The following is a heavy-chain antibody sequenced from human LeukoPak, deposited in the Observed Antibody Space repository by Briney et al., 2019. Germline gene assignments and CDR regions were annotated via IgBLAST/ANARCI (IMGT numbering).Heavy chain of an antibody. CDR1: GFTFSSYA. Sequence: GGSLRLSCAASGFTFSSYAMHWVRQAPGKGLEWVAVISYDGSNKYYADSVKGRFTISRDNAKNSLYLQMNSLRAEDTAVYYCARHPATSAMAQVYFDYWGQGTLVTVSS. CDR2: ISYDGSNK. CDR3: ARHPATSAMAQVYFDY. D-gene: IGHD5-18*01. V-gene: IGHV3-30*04. J-gene: IGHJ4*02.